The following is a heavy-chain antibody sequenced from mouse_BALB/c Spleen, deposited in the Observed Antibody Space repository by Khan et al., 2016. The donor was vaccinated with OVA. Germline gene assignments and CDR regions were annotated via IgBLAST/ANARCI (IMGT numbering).Heavy chain of an antibody. Sequence: VGLGESGGGLVKPGDSLKLSCAASGCTFSKYAMSWVRQTPEKRLEWVATISSGGGSYIYYQDSVNGRFTIFTDNAKNIPYLQMSSLRPKDTAMYYCSRVYFGYFDYWGQGTTLTVSS. J-gene: IGHJ2*01. D-gene: IGHD1-1*01. CDR3: SRVYFGYFDY. CDR2: ISSGGGSYI. V-gene: IGHV5-9-1*01. CDR1: GCTFSKYA.